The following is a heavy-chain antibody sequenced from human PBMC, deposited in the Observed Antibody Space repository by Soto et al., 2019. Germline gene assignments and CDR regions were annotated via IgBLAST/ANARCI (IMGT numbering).Heavy chain of an antibody. J-gene: IGHJ6*02. CDR3: ARDRVSRFYYYGMDV. Sequence: GGSLRLSCVASGFTFSSYEMNWVRQAPGKGLEWVSYISSSGSTIYYADSVKGRFTISRDNAKNSLYLQMNSLRAEDTAVYYCARDRVSRFYYYGMDVWGQGTTVTVSS. CDR1: GFTFSSYE. V-gene: IGHV3-48*03. CDR2: ISSSGSTI.